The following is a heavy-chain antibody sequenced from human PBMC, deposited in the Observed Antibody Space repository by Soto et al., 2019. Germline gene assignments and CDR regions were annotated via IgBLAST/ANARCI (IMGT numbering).Heavy chain of an antibody. CDR2: ISYDGSNK. J-gene: IGHJ4*02. D-gene: IGHD3-10*01. Sequence: PGGSLRLSCAASGFTFSSYGMHWVRQAPGKGLEWVAVISYDGSNKYYADSVKGRFTISRDNSKNTLYLQMNSLRAEDTAVYYCAKDGGDLLLTPFDYWGQGT. CDR1: GFTFSSYG. CDR3: AKDGGDLLLTPFDY. V-gene: IGHV3-30*18.